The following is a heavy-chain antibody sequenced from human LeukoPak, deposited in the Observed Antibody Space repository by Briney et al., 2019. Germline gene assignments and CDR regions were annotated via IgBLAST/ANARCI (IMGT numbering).Heavy chain of an antibody. J-gene: IGHJ4*02. D-gene: IGHD3-10*01. V-gene: IGHV3-74*01. CDR2: ITSDGSGT. Sequence: RGRSLSLSCELSGFISSDFYMLWLRQSPGTRLVSISRITSDGSGTTYADSVKGRFTISRDNAKNTLYLQMASLRAEDTAVYYCVRDSTFGVDYWGQGTPVTVSS. CDR1: GFISSDFY. CDR3: VRDSTFGVDY.